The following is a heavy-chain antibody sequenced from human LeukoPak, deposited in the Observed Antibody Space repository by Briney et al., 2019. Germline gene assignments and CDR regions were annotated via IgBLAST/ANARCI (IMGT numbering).Heavy chain of an antibody. CDR2: INHSGST. J-gene: IGHJ3*02. V-gene: IGHV4-34*01. CDR3: ARVVPVRLYYYDSSGPGAFDI. Sequence: SETLSLTCAVYGGSFSGYYWSWIRQPPGKGLEWIGEINHSGSTNYNPSLKSRVTISVDTSKNQFSLKLSSVTAADTAVYYCARVVPVRLYYYDSSGPGAFDIWGQGTMVTVSS. CDR1: GGSFSGYY. D-gene: IGHD3-22*01.